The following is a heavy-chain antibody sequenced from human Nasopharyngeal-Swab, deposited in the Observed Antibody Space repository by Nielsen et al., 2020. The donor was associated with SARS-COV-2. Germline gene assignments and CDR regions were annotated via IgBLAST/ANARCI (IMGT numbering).Heavy chain of an antibody. J-gene: IGHJ4*02. D-gene: IGHD4-17*01. CDR1: GFPFSSYS. V-gene: IGHV3-21*01. Sequence: GVLKISCAASGFPFSSYSINWVRQAPGKGLEWVSSISSSGSYIYYADSVKGRFTISRDNAKNSLYLQMNSLKAEDTAVYYCARVSTYGDYGPFDYWGQGTLVTVSS. CDR2: ISSSGSYI. CDR3: ARVSTYGDYGPFDY.